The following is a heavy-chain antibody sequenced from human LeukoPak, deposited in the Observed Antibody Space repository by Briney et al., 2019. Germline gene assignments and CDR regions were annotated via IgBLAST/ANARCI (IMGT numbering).Heavy chain of an antibody. CDR2: IYYSGST. Sequence: SETLSLTCTVSGGSISSYYWSWIRQPPGKGLEWIGYIYYSGSTNYNPSLKSRVTISVDTSKYQFSLKLSSVTAADTAVYYCARDLGEGLDYWGQGTLVTVSS. V-gene: IGHV4-59*01. J-gene: IGHJ4*02. D-gene: IGHD3-16*01. CDR3: ARDLGEGLDY. CDR1: GGSISSYY.